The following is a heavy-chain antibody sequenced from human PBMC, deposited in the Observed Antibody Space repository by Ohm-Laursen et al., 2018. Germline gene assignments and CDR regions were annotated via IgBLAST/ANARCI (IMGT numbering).Heavy chain of an antibody. CDR1: GGSINTYY. J-gene: IGHJ4*02. V-gene: IGHV4-59*01. Sequence: GTLSLTCTVSGGSINTYYWSWIRQPPGKGLVGIGYIYFSWSTNYNPSLKSRVNISVDTSKNQFSLKLSSVTAADTAVYFCSRGGLWFGVWGQGTLVTVSS. CDR2: IYFSWST. CDR3: SRGGLWFGV. D-gene: IGHD3-16*01.